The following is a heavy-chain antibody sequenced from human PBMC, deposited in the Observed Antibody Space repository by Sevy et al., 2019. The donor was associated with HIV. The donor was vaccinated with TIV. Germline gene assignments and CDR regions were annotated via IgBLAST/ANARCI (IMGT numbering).Heavy chain of an antibody. CDR2: ISTRSSAI. D-gene: IGHD6-13*01. CDR3: ARESASGTTGGVYYYSYNLDV. Sequence: GGSLRLSCAASGFTFSSFSMNWVRQAPGKGPEWISYISTRSSAIYYADSMKGRFTISRDNSKNSLYLQMNSLRAEDTAVYYCARESASGTTGGVYYYSYNLDVWGQGTTVTVSS. V-gene: IGHV3-48*01. CDR1: GFTFSSFS. J-gene: IGHJ6*03.